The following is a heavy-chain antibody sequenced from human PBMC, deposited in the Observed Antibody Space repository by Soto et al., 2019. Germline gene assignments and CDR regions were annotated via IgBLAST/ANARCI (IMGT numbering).Heavy chain of an antibody. CDR2: IKSKTDGETM. CDR3: ATGSRGRWAPSIDY. Sequence: EVQVVESGGGLVQPGGSLRLSCAASGFTFSKAWMNWVRQAPGKGLEWVGRIKSKTDGETMYYAAPVRGRFTISRDDSKNTLYLQMNNLETEDTDVYYCATGSRGRWAPSIDYWGQGTLVTVSS. CDR1: GFTFSKAW. J-gene: IGHJ4*02. D-gene: IGHD1-26*01. V-gene: IGHV3-15*01.